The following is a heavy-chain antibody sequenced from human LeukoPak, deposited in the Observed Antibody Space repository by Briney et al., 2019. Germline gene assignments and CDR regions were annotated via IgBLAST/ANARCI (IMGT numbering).Heavy chain of an antibody. CDR2: IYYSGST. J-gene: IGHJ4*02. V-gene: IGHV4-59*01. Sequence: SETLSLTCTVSGGPISSYYWSWIRQPPGKGLEWIGYIYYSGSTYYNPSLKSRVTISVDTSKNQFSLKLSSVTAADTAMYYCARGFGDYVRYFDFWGQGTLVTVSS. CDR1: GGPISSYY. CDR3: ARGFGDYVRYFDF. D-gene: IGHD4-17*01.